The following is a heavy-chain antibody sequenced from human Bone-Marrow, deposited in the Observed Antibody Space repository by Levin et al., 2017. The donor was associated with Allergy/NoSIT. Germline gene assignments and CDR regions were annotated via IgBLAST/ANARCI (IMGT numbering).Heavy chain of an antibody. Sequence: PGESLKISCKASGYTFTSYGISWVRQAPGQGLEWMGWISAYNGNTNYAQKLQGRVTMTTDTSTSTAYMELRSLRSDDTAVYYCARVSARWYSWLLYHGMDVWGQGTTVTVSS. CDR2: ISAYNGNT. J-gene: IGHJ6*02. CDR1: GYTFTSYG. CDR3: ARVSARWYSWLLYHGMDV. D-gene: IGHD2-8*01. V-gene: IGHV1-18*01.